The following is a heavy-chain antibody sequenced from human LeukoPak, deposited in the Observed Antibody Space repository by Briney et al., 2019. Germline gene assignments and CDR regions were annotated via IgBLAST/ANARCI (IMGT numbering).Heavy chain of an antibody. D-gene: IGHD1-26*01. CDR3: AKDLGRYRNNYFDY. Sequence: GGSLRLPCAASGFNFITAAMTWVRQAPGKGLEWVSLIGSSGGSTYYADSVKGRFTISRDDSKNTLYLQMNSLRAEDTAVYYCAKDLGRYRNNYFDYWGQGTLVTVSS. CDR2: IGSSGGST. J-gene: IGHJ4*02. V-gene: IGHV3-23*01. CDR1: GFNFITAA.